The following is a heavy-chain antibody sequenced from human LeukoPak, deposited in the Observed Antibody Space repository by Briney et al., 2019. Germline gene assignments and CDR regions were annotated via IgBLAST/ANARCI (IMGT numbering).Heavy chain of an antibody. V-gene: IGHV4-31*03. CDR2: IYYSGST. J-gene: IGHJ2*01. CDR3: ARFPYSGYDYWYFDL. Sequence: PSETLSLTCTVSGGSISSGGYFWTWIRQHPRKALEWIGYIYYSGSTYYNPSLKSRVTISVDTSKNQFSLKLSSVTAADTAVYYCARFPYSGYDYWYFDLWGRGTLVTVSS. CDR1: GGSISSGGYF. D-gene: IGHD5-12*01.